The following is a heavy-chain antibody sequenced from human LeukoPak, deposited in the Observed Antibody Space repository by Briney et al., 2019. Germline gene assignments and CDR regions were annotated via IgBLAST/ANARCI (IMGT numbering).Heavy chain of an antibody. D-gene: IGHD3-22*01. Sequence: GASVKVSCKASGYTFTSYYMHWVRQAPGQRLEWMGKINPSGGSTSYAQKFQGRVTMTRDTSTSTVYMELSSLRSEDTAVYYCARDGNYDSSGYYFDYWGQGTLVTVSS. V-gene: IGHV1-46*01. CDR3: ARDGNYDSSGYYFDY. CDR2: INPSGGST. J-gene: IGHJ4*02. CDR1: GYTFTSYY.